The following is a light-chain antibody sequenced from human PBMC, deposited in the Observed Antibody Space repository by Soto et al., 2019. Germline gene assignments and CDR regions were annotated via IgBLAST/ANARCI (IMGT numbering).Light chain of an antibody. CDR1: QSVGSS. J-gene: IGKJ2*02. Sequence: DIVMTQSPAALSVSPGERATLSCKASQSVGSSVAWYQQKPGQAPRFLMYGASTRAAGVPARFSGSGSGTEFSLTISSLQSEDFAVYYCQHYNTWPPGTFGQGTKLEIK. V-gene: IGKV3-15*01. CDR3: QHYNTWPPGT. CDR2: GAS.